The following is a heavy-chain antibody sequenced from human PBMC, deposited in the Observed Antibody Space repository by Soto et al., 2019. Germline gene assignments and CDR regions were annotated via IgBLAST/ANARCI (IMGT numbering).Heavy chain of an antibody. D-gene: IGHD6-13*01. CDR3: AKSINGRIAAAGKEGGGYYYYGMDV. J-gene: IGHJ6*02. CDR2: ISYDGSNK. CDR1: GFTFSSYG. V-gene: IGHV3-30*18. Sequence: GGSLRLSCAASGFTFSSYGMHWVRQAPGKGLEWVAVISYDGSNKYYADSVKGRFTISRDNSKNTLYLQMNSLRAEDTAVYYCAKSINGRIAAAGKEGGGYYYYGMDVWGQGSTVTVSS.